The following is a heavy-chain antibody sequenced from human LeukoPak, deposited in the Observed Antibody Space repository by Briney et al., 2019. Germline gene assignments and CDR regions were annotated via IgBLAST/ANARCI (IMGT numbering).Heavy chain of an antibody. V-gene: IGHV4-39*01. CDR3: ASQGEYDSSGYYGGIYYYGMDV. CDR2: IYYSGST. J-gene: IGHJ6*02. Sequence: SETLSLTCTVSGGSISSSSYYWGWIRQPPGKGLEWIGSIYYSGSTYYNPSLKSRVTISVDTSKNQFSLKLSSVTAADTAVYYCASQGEYDSSGYYGGIYYYGMDVWGQGTTVTVSS. CDR1: GGSISSSSYY. D-gene: IGHD3-22*01.